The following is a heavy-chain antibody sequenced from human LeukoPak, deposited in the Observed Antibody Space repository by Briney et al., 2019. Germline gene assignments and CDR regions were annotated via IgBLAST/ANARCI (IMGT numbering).Heavy chain of an antibody. CDR2: INGRGIT. CDR1: GFTFSSYT. Sequence: GGSLRLSCTASGFTFSSYTMSWVRQAPGEGLEWLSAINGRGITYYAGSVKGRFTISRDNSENTLYLQMNSLTVDDTAVYFCAKERQTGDYFTSDYWGQGTRVTVSS. J-gene: IGHJ4*02. CDR3: AKERQTGDYFTSDY. V-gene: IGHV3-23*01. D-gene: IGHD4-17*01.